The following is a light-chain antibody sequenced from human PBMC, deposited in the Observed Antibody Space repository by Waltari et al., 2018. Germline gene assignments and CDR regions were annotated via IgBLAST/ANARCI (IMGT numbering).Light chain of an antibody. CDR1: SPNLGSNY. CDR2: RIY. J-gene: IGLJ3*02. V-gene: IGLV1-47*01. CDR3: AAWDDSLSGPL. Sequence: QSVLTQPPSVSGTPGPSVTISCSVCSPNLGSNYVYWYQQLPGMAPKLPRYRIYERPSGVPDRFSGSKSGTTASLAISGLRSEDEADYYCAAWDDSLSGPLFGGGTKLTVL.